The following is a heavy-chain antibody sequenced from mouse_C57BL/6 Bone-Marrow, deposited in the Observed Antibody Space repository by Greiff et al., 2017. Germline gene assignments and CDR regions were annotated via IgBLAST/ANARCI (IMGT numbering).Heavy chain of an antibody. V-gene: IGHV1-59*01. J-gene: IGHJ1*03. CDR1: GYTFTSYW. CDR3: AREEEARWYFDV. Sequence: QVQLQQPGAELVRPGTSVKLSCKASGYTFTSYWMHWVKQRPGQGLEWIGVIDPSDSYTNYNQKFKGKATLTVDPSSSTAYMQLSSLTSEDSAVYYCAREEEARWYFDVWGTGTPVTVSA. D-gene: IGHD3-1*01. CDR2: IDPSDSYT.